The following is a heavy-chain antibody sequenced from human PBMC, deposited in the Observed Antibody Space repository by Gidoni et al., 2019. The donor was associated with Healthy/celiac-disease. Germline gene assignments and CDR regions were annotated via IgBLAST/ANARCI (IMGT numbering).Heavy chain of an antibody. CDR1: GFTFSSYA. CDR3: ANRRQPKKIVVVPAAYPTD. Sequence: EVQLLESGGGLVQPGGSLRLSCAASGFTFSSYAMSWVRQAPGKGLEWVSAISGSGGSTYYADSVKGRFTISRDNSKNTLYLQMNSLRAEDTAVYYCANRRQPKKIVVVPAAYPTDWGQGTLVTVSS. D-gene: IGHD2-2*01. CDR2: ISGSGGST. J-gene: IGHJ4*02. V-gene: IGHV3-23*01.